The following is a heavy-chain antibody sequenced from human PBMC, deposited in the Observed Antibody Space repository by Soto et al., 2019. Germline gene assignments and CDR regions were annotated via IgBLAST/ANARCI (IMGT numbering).Heavy chain of an antibody. V-gene: IGHV3-23*01. D-gene: IGHD1-26*01. CDR3: AKGKGYSGSFMDKYFDY. CDR1: GFTLSSYA. J-gene: IGHJ4*02. CDR2: ISGSGGST. Sequence: GGSLRLSCAASGFTLSSYAITWVRQAPGKGLEWVSIISGSGGSTYYADSVKGPFTISRDNSKNTLDLQMNSLRAEDTAVYYCAKGKGYSGSFMDKYFDYWGQGTLVTVSS.